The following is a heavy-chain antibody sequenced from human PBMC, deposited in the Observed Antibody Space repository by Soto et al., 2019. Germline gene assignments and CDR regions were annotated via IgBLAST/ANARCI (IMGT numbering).Heavy chain of an antibody. CDR2: ISVSGYNI. J-gene: IGHJ4*02. CDR3: SKFGPGADY. CDR1: GFTFSRYG. Sequence: EVQLLESGGASVQPGGSVRLSCAVSGFTFSRYGMSWVRQAPGKGLEWVAHISVSGYNINYAESVKGRFTISRDNSKGTLYLQMNSLTVEDTALYYCSKFGPGADYWGQGTLVTVSS. V-gene: IGHV3-23*01. D-gene: IGHD3-3*01.